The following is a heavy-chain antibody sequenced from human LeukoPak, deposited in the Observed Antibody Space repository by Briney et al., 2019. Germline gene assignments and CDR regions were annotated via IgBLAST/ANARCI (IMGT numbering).Heavy chain of an antibody. D-gene: IGHD3-3*01. CDR2: FDPEDGET. Sequence: ASVKVSCKVSGYTLTELSMHWVRQAPGKGLEWMGGFDPEDGETIYAQKFQGRVTMTEDTSTDTAYMELSSLRSEDTAVYYCATVQVSTGSDFWSGYIISWFDPWGQGTLVTVSS. CDR3: ATVQVSTGSDFWSGYIISWFDP. J-gene: IGHJ5*02. CDR1: GYTLTELS. V-gene: IGHV1-24*01.